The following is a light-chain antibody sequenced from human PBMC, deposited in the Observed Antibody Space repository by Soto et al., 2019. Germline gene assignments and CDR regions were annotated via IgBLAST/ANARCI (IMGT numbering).Light chain of an antibody. J-gene: IGKJ1*01. CDR2: TGS. CDR3: QQTHSFPPT. Sequence: DIQMTQSPSSVSASVGDRVTITCRASQAIDSWLAWYQQKPGEAPKLLIFTGSLLHSGVPPRFSGSGSGRDFTLTISSLQPEDFATYYCQQTHSFPPTFGQGTKV. V-gene: IGKV1-12*01. CDR1: QAIDSW.